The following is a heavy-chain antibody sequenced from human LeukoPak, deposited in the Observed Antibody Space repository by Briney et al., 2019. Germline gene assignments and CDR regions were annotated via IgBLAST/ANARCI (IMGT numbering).Heavy chain of an antibody. CDR2: INHSGST. Sequence: PSETLSLTCAVYGGSFSGYYWSWIRQPPGKGLEWIGEINHSGSTNYNPSLKSRVTISVDTSKNQFSLKLSSVTAADTAVYYCARAVTGLRRGTSSFYFDCWGQGTLVTVSS. D-gene: IGHD5-12*01. CDR1: GGSFSGYY. V-gene: IGHV4-34*01. CDR3: ARAVTGLRRGTSSFYFDC. J-gene: IGHJ4*02.